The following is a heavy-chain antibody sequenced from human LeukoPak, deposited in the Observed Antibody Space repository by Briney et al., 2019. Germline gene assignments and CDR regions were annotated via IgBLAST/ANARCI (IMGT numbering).Heavy chain of an antibody. J-gene: IGHJ4*02. CDR1: GGSISSSSYY. V-gene: IGHV4-39*01. CDR3: ARTRGSHIDY. CDR2: IYYSGST. Sequence: PSETLSLTCTVSGGSISSSSYYWGWIRQPPGKGLEWIGSIYYSGSTYYNPSLKSRVTISVDTSKNQFSLKLSSVPAADTAVYYCARTRGSHIDYWGQGTLVTVSS. D-gene: IGHD3-16*01.